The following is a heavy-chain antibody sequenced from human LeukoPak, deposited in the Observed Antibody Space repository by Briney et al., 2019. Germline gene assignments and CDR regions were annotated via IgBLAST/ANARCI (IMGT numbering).Heavy chain of an antibody. J-gene: IGHJ4*02. Sequence: PGGSLRLSCAASGFPFSSYAMSWVRQAPGKGLEWVSAISGSGGSTYYADSVKGRFTISRDNSKNTLYLQMNSLRAEDTAVYYCAKGPHGGLVVYAMDWGQGTLVTVSS. CDR1: GFPFSSYA. CDR3: AKGPHGGLVVYAMD. D-gene: IGHD2-8*02. CDR2: ISGSGGST. V-gene: IGHV3-23*01.